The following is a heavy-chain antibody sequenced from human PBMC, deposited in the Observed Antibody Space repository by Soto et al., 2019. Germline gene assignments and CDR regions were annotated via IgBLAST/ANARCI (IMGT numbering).Heavy chain of an antibody. CDR3: ARDGNDFWGFDY. J-gene: IGHJ4*02. D-gene: IGHD3-3*01. CDR2: IYYSGST. CDR1: GGSISSYY. V-gene: IGHV4-59*01. Sequence: PSETLSLTCTVSGGSISSYYWSWIRQPPGKGLEWIGYIYYSGSTNYNPSLKSRVTISVDTSKNQFSLKLSSVTAADTAVYYCARDGNDFWGFDYWGQGTLVTVSS.